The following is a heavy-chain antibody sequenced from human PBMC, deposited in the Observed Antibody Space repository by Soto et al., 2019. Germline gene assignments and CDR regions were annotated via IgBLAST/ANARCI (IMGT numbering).Heavy chain of an antibody. J-gene: IGHJ4*02. CDR3: SVGDYGTRGYPFSYFDY. CDR1: GYSFTGYY. CDR2: INPDSGAT. D-gene: IGHD3-22*01. Sequence: HEHLVQSGAEVKRPGASLKVSCTASGYSFTGYYIHWVRQAPGQGLEWMGWINPDSGATNYAQNFQCRVTLTSGTSISTCSMGLNSLASYDHGGYYCSVGDYGTRGYPFSYFDYLGQGTLVIVSS. V-gene: IGHV1-2*02.